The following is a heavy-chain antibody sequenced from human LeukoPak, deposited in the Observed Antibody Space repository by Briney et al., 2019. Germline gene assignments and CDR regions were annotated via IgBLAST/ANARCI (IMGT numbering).Heavy chain of an antibody. CDR1: GYTFTSYD. J-gene: IGHJ6*02. V-gene: IGHV1-69*04. CDR2: IIPILGIA. Sequence: ASVKVSCKASGYTFTSYDISWVRQAPGQGLEWMGRIIPILGIANYAQKFQGRVTITADKSTSTAYMELSSLRSEDTAVYYCARYCSSTSCYPVEYGMDVWGQGTTVTVSS. D-gene: IGHD2-2*01. CDR3: ARYCSSTSCYPVEYGMDV.